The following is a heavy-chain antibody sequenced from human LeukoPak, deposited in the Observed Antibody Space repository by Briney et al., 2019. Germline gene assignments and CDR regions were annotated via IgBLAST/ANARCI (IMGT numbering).Heavy chain of an antibody. Sequence: GASVTVSCKASVYTFTSYDINWVRQAPGQGLEWMGWMNPNCGNTGYAQKFHGRVTMTRNTSTNTAYMELSSLRSEDTAVYYCARVGIAAAGMTIDYWCQGTLVTVS. CDR2: MNPNCGNT. V-gene: IGHV1-8*01. D-gene: IGHD6-13*01. J-gene: IGHJ4*02. CDR1: VYTFTSYD. CDR3: ARVGIAAAGMTIDY.